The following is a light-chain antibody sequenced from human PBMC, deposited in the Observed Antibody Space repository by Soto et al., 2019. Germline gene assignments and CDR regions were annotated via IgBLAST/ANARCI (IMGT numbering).Light chain of an antibody. CDR1: SSNIGNNY. Sequence: VLTQPPSVSAAPGQKVTISCSGSSSNIGNNYVSWYQQLPGTAPKLLIYDNNKRPSGIPDRFSGSKSGTSATLGITGLQTGDEADYYCGTWDSSLSVVFGGGTKVTVL. CDR3: GTWDSSLSVV. V-gene: IGLV1-51*01. J-gene: IGLJ2*01. CDR2: DNN.